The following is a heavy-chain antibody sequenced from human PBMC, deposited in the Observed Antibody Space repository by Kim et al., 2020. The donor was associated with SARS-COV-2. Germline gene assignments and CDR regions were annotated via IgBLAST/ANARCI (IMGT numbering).Heavy chain of an antibody. J-gene: IGHJ6*02. CDR3: TNIAVAGDYNYYYGMDV. CDR2: IRSKAYGGTT. V-gene: IGHV3-49*03. Sequence: GGSLRLSCTASGFTFGDYAMSWFRQAPGKGLEWVGFIRSKAYGGTTEYAASVKGRFTISSDDSKSIAYLQMNSLKTEDTAVYYCTNIAVAGDYNYYYGMDVWGQGTTVTVSS. CDR1: GFTFGDYA. D-gene: IGHD6-19*01.